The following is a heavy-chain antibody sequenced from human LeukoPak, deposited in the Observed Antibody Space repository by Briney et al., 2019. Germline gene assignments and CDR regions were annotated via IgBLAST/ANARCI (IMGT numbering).Heavy chain of an antibody. V-gene: IGHV3-21*01. CDR3: ARAPRWLQVGYFDY. D-gene: IGHD5-12*01. J-gene: IGHJ4*02. CDR1: GFTISSYS. Sequence: GGSLRLSCAASGFTISSYSMTWVRQAPGTGLEWVSSISSSSSYIYYADSVKGRFTISRDNAKNSLYLQMNSLRAEDTAVYYCARAPRWLQVGYFDYWGQGTLVTVSS. CDR2: ISSSSSYI.